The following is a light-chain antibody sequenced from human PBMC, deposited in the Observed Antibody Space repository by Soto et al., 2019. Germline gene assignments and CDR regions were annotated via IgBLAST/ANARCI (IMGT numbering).Light chain of an antibody. J-gene: IGKJ2*01. Sequence: DIQMTQSPSSLSASVGDRVTITCRASQSISNFLNWYQQKPGKAPKLLIYAASNLQSGVPSRFSASGSGTDFTLTISGLQPADFATYYRQQSYTTPPTFGQGTNLEI. V-gene: IGKV1-39*01. CDR2: AAS. CDR3: QQSYTTPPT. CDR1: QSISNF.